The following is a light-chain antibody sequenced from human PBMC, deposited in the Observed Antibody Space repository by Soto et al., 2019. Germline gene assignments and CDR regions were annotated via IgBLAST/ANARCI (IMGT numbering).Light chain of an antibody. J-gene: IGLJ1*01. CDR1: NSDIGNYNI. CDR3: WSYAGSDVFV. CDR2: EVT. V-gene: IGLV2-23*02. Sequence: QSALTQPASVSGSPGQSITISCTGTNSDIGNYNIVSWYQQHPDKAPKLIIYEVTKRPSGVSNRFSGSQSGNTASLTISGLQAEDEGDYHCWSYAGSDVFVFGTGTKVTVL.